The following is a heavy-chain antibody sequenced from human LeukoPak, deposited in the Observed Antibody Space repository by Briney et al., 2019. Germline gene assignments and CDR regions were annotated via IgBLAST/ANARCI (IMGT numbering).Heavy chain of an antibody. CDR1: GFTSSTYA. D-gene: IGHD6-19*01. CDR2: ISGSGSST. CDR3: AKERSSGWNTVFDY. J-gene: IGHJ4*02. V-gene: IGHV3-23*01. Sequence: GGSLRLSCAASGFTSSTYAMSWVRQAPGKGLEWVSTISGSGSSTYYADSVKGRFTISRDNSKNTLYLQMNSLRAEDTAVYYCAKERSSGWNTVFDYWGQGTLVTVSS.